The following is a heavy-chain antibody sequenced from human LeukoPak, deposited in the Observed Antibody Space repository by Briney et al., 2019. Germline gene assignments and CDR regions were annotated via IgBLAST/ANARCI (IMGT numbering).Heavy chain of an antibody. CDR2: ISYDGSNK. CDR1: GFIFGDYA. CDR3: TRDPRHLDS. J-gene: IGHJ4*02. V-gene: IGHV3-30*04. D-gene: IGHD6-6*01. Sequence: QPGRSLRLSCTGSGFIFGDYAMNWVRQAPGKGLEWVAVISYDGSNKYYADSVKGRFTISRDNSKNTLYLQMSSLRVEDTAVYYCTRDPRHLDSWGQGTLVTVSS.